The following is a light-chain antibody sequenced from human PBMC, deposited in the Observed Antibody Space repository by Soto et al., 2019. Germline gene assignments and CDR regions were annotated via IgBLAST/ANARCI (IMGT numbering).Light chain of an antibody. CDR1: QSLSINS. Sequence: EIVLTHSPGTLSLSPWERATLSCRASQSLSINSLAWYQQKPGQSPRLLVYSASTRATGIPARFSGSGSGTEFILTISSLQSEDFAVYYCQQYSKWPLTFGGGTKVDIK. CDR2: SAS. V-gene: IGKV3-15*01. CDR3: QQYSKWPLT. J-gene: IGKJ4*01.